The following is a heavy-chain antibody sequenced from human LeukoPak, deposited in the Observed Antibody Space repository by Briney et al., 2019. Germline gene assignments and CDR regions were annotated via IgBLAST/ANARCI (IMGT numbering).Heavy chain of an antibody. D-gene: IGHD3-10*01. V-gene: IGHV3-23*01. J-gene: IGHJ4*02. Sequence: TGGSLRLSCAASGFTFSSYAMSWVRQAPGKGLEWVSAISGSGGSTYYADSVKGRFTISRDNSKNTLYLQMNSRRAEDTAVYYCAKTAPADYYGSGSYSDYWGQGTLVTVSS. CDR2: ISGSGGST. CDR3: AKTAPADYYGSGSYSDY. CDR1: GFTFSSYA.